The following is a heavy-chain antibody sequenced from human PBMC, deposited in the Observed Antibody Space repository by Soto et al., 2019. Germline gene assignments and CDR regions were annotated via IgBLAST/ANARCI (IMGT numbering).Heavy chain of an antibody. J-gene: IGHJ4*02. CDR2: IYYSGST. V-gene: IGHV4-30-4*01. CDR1: GGSISSGDYY. CDR3: ARARDYYDSSGPSTFDY. D-gene: IGHD3-22*01. Sequence: QVQLQESGPGLVKPSQTLSLTCTVSGGSISSGDYYWSWIRQPPGKGLEWIGYIYYSGSTYYNPSLKSRVTISVDTSKNQFSLKLSSVTAADTAVYYCARARDYYDSSGPSTFDYWGQGTLVTVSS.